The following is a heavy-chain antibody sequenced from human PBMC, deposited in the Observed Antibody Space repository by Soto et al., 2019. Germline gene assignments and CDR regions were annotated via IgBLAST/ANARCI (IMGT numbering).Heavy chain of an antibody. CDR1: GGSISSSSYY. CDR3: ARHPFYSSSSRYYYYYYGMDI. J-gene: IGHJ6*02. Sequence: QLQLQESGPGLVKPSETLSLTCTVSGGSISSSSYYWGWIRQPPGKGLEWIWSIYYSGSTYYNPSLKSRVTISVDTSKNQFSLKLSSVTAADTAVYYCARHPFYSSSSRYYYYYYGMDIWGQGTTVTVSS. V-gene: IGHV4-39*01. CDR2: IYYSGST. D-gene: IGHD6-6*01.